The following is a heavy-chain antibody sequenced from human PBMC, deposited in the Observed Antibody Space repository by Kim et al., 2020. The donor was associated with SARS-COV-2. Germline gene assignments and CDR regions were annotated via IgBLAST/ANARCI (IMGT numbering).Heavy chain of an antibody. D-gene: IGHD3-9*01. J-gene: IGHJ4*02. CDR3: ARVFYDILTGYYYYFDY. CDR1: GYTFTSYG. V-gene: IGHV1-18*01. Sequence: ASVKVSCKASGYTFTSYGISWVRQAPGQGLEWMGWISAYNGNTNYAQKLQGRVTMTTDTSTSTAYMELRSLRSDDTAVYYCARVFYDILTGYYYYFDYWGQGTLVTVSS. CDR2: ISAYNGNT.